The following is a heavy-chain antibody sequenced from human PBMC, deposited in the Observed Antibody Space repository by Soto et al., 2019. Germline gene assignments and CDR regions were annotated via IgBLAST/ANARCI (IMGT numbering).Heavy chain of an antibody. J-gene: IGHJ6*02. CDR1: GYSFTSYW. D-gene: IGHD2-2*02. V-gene: IGHV5-51*01. CDR2: IYPGDSDT. CDR3: ARDCSSTSCYNYYYYGMDV. Sequence: GESLKISCKGSGYSFTSYWIGWVRQMPGKGLEWRGIIYPGDSDTRYSPSFQGQVTISADKSTSTAYMELSSLRSEDTAVYYCARDCSSTSCYNYYYYGMDVWGQGTTVTVSS.